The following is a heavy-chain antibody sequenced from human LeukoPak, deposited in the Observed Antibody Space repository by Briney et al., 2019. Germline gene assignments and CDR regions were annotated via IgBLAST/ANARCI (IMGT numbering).Heavy chain of an antibody. V-gene: IGHV4-39*01. CDR2: IFYGGST. Sequence: SETLSLTCTVSGGSISSSSYYWGWIRQPPGKGLEWIGNIFYGGSTYYNPSLKSRVTISVDTSKNQFSLKLRSVTAADTAVYYCAGLVVGTATIDYWGQGTLVTVSS. J-gene: IGHJ4*02. CDR1: GGSISSSSYY. D-gene: IGHD2-21*02. CDR3: AGLVVGTATIDY.